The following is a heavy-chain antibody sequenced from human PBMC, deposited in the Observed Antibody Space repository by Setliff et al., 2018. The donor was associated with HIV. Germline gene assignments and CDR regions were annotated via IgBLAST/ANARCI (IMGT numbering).Heavy chain of an antibody. CDR2: IYYTGST. D-gene: IGHD3-22*01. V-gene: IGHV4-59*01. CDR1: GGSISNDY. Sequence: PSETLSLTCTVSGGSISNDYWHWIRQSPGRGLEWIGYIYYTGSTNYNPSLKSRVAMSVDSSNHQFSLKLTSVTPADTAIYYCGGNGYYSIDYWGQGTLVTVSS. J-gene: IGHJ4*02. CDR3: GGNGYYSIDY.